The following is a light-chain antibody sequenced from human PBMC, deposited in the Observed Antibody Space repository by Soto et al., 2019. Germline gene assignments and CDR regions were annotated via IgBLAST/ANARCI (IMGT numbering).Light chain of an antibody. CDR2: ENV. Sequence: QSVLTQPPSVSAAPGQTVTISCSGSTSNIGYNYVSWYQQLPGTAPKLLIYENVLRPSGIPDRFSGSKSGTSATLGITGLQTGDEADYYCGTWDSSLSAGVFGGGTKLTVL. V-gene: IGLV1-51*02. CDR3: GTWDSSLSAGV. CDR1: TSNIGYNY. J-gene: IGLJ3*02.